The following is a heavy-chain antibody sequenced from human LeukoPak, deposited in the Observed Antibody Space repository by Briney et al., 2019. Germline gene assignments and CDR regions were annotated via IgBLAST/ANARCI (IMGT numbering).Heavy chain of an antibody. CDR2: IYYSGST. CDR3: AREAGYDILTGYYMVSYFDY. J-gene: IGHJ4*02. V-gene: IGHV4-59*01. CDR1: GGSISSYY. D-gene: IGHD3-9*01. Sequence: PSETLSLTCTVSGGSISSYYWSWIRQPPGKGLEWIGYIYYSGSTNYNPSLKSRVTISVDTSKNQFSLKLSSGTAADTAVYYCAREAGYDILTGYYMVSYFDYWGQGTLVTVSS.